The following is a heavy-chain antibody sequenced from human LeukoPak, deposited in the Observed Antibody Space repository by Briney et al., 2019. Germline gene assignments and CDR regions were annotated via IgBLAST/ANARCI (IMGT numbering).Heavy chain of an antibody. D-gene: IGHD3-10*01. CDR3: ARKVATTGNNWFDP. CDR2: TYSSGST. V-gene: IGHV4-61*02. J-gene: IGHJ5*02. CDR1: GGSISSISYQ. Sequence: NPSQTLSLTCTVSGGSISSISYQWSWIRQPAGKGLEWIGRTYSSGSTNYNPSLKSRVSISIDTSKNQFSLKLSSVTAADTAVYYCARKVATTGNNWFDPWGQGTLVTVSS.